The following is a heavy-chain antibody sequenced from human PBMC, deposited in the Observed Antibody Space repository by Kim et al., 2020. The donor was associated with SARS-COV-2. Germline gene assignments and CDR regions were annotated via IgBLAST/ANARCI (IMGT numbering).Heavy chain of an antibody. Sequence: LKSRVTISVDTSKNQFSLKLSSVPAADTAVYYCARYDSSGYYYSIGAFDIWGQGTMVTVSS. V-gene: IGHV4-31*02. CDR3: ARYDSSGYYYSIGAFDI. D-gene: IGHD3-22*01. J-gene: IGHJ3*02.